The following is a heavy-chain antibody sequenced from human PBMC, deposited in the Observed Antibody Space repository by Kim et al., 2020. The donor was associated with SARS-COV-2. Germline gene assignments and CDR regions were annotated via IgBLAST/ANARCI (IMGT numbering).Heavy chain of an antibody. D-gene: IGHD2-2*01. V-gene: IGHV4-59*13. Sequence: SETLSLTCTVSGGSISSYYWSWIRQPPGKGLEWIGYIYYSGSTNYNPSLKSRVTISVDTSKNQFSLKLSSVTAADTAVYYCARDAYCSSTSCRKTLGYYGMDVWGQGTTVTVSS. CDR1: GGSISSYY. J-gene: IGHJ6*02. CDR2: IYYSGST. CDR3: ARDAYCSSTSCRKTLGYYGMDV.